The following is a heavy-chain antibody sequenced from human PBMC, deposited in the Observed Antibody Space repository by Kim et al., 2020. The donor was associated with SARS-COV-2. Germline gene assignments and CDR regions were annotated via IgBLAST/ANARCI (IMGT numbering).Heavy chain of an antibody. CDR2: IYYSGST. CDR1: GGSISSYY. J-gene: IGHJ4*02. V-gene: IGHV4-59*13. Sequence: SETPSLTCTVSGGSISSYYWSWIRQPPGKGLEWIGYIYYSGSTNYNPSLKSRVTISVDTSKNQFSLKLSSVTAADTAVYYCAREVDTAMVLGSWYYFDYWGQGTLVTVSS. D-gene: IGHD5-18*01. CDR3: AREVDTAMVLGSWYYFDY.